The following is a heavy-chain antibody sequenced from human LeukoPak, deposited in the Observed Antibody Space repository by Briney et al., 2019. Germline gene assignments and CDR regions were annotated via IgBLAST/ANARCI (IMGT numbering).Heavy chain of an antibody. CDR1: GYSFTSYW. V-gene: IGHV5-51*01. D-gene: IGHD6-13*01. J-gene: IGHJ6*02. CDR3: ARQGMAAAGIFGMDV. CDR2: IYPGDSDT. Sequence: PGESLKISCKGSGYSFTSYWIGWVRQMPGKGLEWMGIIYPGDSDTRYSPSFQGQVTISADKSISTAYLQWSSLKASDTAMYYCARQGMAAAGIFGMDVWGQGTKVTVSS.